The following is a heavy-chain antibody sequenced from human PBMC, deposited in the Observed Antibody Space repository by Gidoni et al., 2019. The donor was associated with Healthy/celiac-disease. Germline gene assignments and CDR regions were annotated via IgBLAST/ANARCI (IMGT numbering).Heavy chain of an antibody. J-gene: IGHJ3*02. D-gene: IGHD3-10*01. CDR2: INPSGGST. CDR1: GYTFTSYY. Sequence: QVQLVQSGAEVKKPRASVQVSCKASGYTFTSYYMHWVRQAPGQGLEWMGIINPSGGSTSYAQKFQGRVTMTRDTSTSTVYMELSSLRSEDTAVYYCARDRVLLWFGELFTADAFDIWGQGTMVTVSS. CDR3: ARDRVLLWFGELFTADAFDI. V-gene: IGHV1-46*03.